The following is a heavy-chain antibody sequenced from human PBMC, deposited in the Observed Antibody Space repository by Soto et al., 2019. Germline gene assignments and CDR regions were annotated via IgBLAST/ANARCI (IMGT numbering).Heavy chain of an antibody. V-gene: IGHV5-51*01. Sequence: GESLKISCKGCGYSFTSYWIGWVRQMPGKGLEWMGIISPGDSDIRYIPSFQGQVTISGDKSISTAYLQWNSLKASDTAIYYCGRLLCNAASCFGDNWGQEAQVTISS. CDR2: ISPGDSDI. CDR3: GRLLCNAASCFGDN. J-gene: IGHJ4*02. CDR1: GYSFTSYW. D-gene: IGHD2-15*01.